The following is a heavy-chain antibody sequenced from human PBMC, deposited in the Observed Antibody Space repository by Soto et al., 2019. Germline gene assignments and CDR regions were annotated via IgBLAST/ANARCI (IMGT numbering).Heavy chain of an antibody. J-gene: IGHJ3*02. D-gene: IGHD2-15*01. Sequence: QVQLVESGGGVVQPGRSLRLSCAASGFTFSSYAMHWVRQAPGKGLEWVAVISYDGSNKYYADSVKGRFTISRDNSKNTRYLQMNSPRAEDTAVYYCARDGKIFHLEMVVPFDIWGQGTMVTVSS. CDR1: GFTFSSYA. CDR3: ARDGKIFHLEMVVPFDI. V-gene: IGHV3-30-3*01. CDR2: ISYDGSNK.